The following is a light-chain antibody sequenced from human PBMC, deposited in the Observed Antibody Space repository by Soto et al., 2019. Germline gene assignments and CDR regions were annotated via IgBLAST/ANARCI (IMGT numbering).Light chain of an antibody. Sequence: QSALTQPPSAAGSPGQSVTISCTGSNSDVGGYDYLSWYQQHPGKAPKLLIYEVTKRPSGVPDRFSGSKSGNTASLTVSGLQNEDEAAYYCSSYAGTSSFYVFGGGNKFTVL. J-gene: IGLJ1*01. CDR3: SSYAGTSSFYV. CDR2: EVT. V-gene: IGLV2-8*01. CDR1: NSDVGGYDY.